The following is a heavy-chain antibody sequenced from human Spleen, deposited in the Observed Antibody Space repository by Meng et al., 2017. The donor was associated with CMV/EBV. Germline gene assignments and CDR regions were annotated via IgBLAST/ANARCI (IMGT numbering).Heavy chain of an antibody. Sequence: VYLQHAGPGLVKPPQSLSLTCATSGDRVSSSSADWSWIRQSPSRGLEWLGRKYYRSKWYNDYAVSAKSRLSLNPDTSKNQVSLKLHSVTPEDTAVYDCASVKAGAVSFDYWGQGTLVTVSS. V-gene: IGHV6-1*01. D-gene: IGHD6-13*01. CDR2: KYYRSKWYN. CDR1: GDRVSSSSAD. J-gene: IGHJ4*02. CDR3: ASVKAGAVSFDY.